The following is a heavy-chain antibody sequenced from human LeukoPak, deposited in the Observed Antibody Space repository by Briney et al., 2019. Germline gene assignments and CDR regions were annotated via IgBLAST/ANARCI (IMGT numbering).Heavy chain of an antibody. CDR1: GFRISSHS. Sequence: GGSLRLSCAASGFRISSHSMNWVRQAPGKGLEWVSSISSSSIYIYYADSVKGRFTISRDNAKNSLYLQMNSLRAEDTAVYYCAELGITMIGGVWGKGTTVTISS. D-gene: IGHD3-10*02. CDR3: AELGITMIGGV. CDR2: ISSSSIYI. J-gene: IGHJ6*04. V-gene: IGHV3-21*01.